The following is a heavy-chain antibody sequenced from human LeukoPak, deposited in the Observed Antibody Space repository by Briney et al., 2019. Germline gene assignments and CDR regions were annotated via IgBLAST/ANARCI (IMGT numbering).Heavy chain of an antibody. J-gene: IGHJ4*02. CDR1: GGSFSSSSYY. V-gene: IGHV4-39*07. CDR3: ARGPTIVGDTFFDY. Sequence: SETLSLTCTVSGGSFSSSSYYWGWIRQPPGKGLEWIGSINYSGSTYYNPSLKSRVTISVDTSKNQFSLKLSSVTAADTAVYYCARGPTIVGDTFFDYWGQGTLVTVSS. D-gene: IGHD1-26*01. CDR2: INYSGST.